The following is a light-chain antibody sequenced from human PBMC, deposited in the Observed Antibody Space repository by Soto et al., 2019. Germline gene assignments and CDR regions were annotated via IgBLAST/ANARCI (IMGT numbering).Light chain of an antibody. CDR1: QSISNY. Sequence: DIQMTQSPSPLSASVGDRVTITCRASQSISNYLNWYQQKPGEAPKLLIYAASSLQSGVPSRFSGSGPGTDFTLTISSLQPEDFATYFCQKLNAYPPWTFGQGTKV. CDR3: QKLNAYPPWT. V-gene: IGKV1-39*01. J-gene: IGKJ1*01. CDR2: AAS.